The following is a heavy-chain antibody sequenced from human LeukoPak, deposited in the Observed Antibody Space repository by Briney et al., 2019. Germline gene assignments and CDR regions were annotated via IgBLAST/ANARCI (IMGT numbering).Heavy chain of an antibody. D-gene: IGHD2-2*01. CDR2: INHSGST. Sequence: SETLSLTCAVYGGSFSGYYWSWIRQPPGKGLEWIGEINHSGSTNYNPSLKSRVTISVDTSKNQFSLKLSSVTAADTAVYYCARASSWCSSTSRAYNWFDPWGQGTLVTVSS. V-gene: IGHV4-34*01. CDR3: ARASSWCSSTSRAYNWFDP. CDR1: GGSFSGYY. J-gene: IGHJ5*02.